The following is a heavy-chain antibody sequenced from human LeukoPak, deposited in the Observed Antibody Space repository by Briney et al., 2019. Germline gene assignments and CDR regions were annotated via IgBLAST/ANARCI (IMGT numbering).Heavy chain of an antibody. D-gene: IGHD6-13*01. J-gene: IGHJ5*02. CDR3: ARALKRGSSWYWVWFDP. CDR1: GGSISSYY. Sequence: PSETLSLTCTVSGGSISSYYWSWIRQPPGKGLEWIGYIYYSGSPNYNPSLKSRVTISVDTSKNQFSLKLSSVTAADTAVYYCARALKRGSSWYWVWFDPWGQGTLVTVSS. CDR2: IYYSGSP. V-gene: IGHV4-59*01.